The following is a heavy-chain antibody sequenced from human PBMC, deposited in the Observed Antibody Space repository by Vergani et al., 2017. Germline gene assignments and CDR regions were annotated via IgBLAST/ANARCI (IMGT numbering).Heavy chain of an antibody. CDR3: ARDLRLHYNRFDP. CDR2: TWYDGNNK. V-gene: IGHV3-33*01. CDR1: GYTFNQYG. J-gene: IGHJ5*02. Sequence: QVQLVESGGGVVQPGRSLRLSCAASGYTFNQYGMHWVRQAPGKGLEWVAVTWYDGNNKQYADSVKGRFTISRDNSKSTMYLQMNSLRDEDMGVYYCARDLRLHYNRFDPWGQGTLVTVSS. D-gene: IGHD1-14*01.